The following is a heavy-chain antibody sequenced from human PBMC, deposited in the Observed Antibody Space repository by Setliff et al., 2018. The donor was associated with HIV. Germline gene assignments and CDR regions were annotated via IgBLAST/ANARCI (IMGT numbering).Heavy chain of an antibody. CDR2: IKSKTDGGTT. CDR1: GFTFXXXX. D-gene: IGHD2-8*01. Sequence: GGSLRLSCAASGFTFXXXXXGWVRQAPGQGLEWVGRIKSKTDGGTTDYAAPVKGRFTISRDDSKDTLYLQMNSLKTEDTAVYYCTTVGDCTNGVCTYYYYYGMDVWGQGTTVTVSS. CDR3: TTVGDCTNGVCTYYYYYGMDV. J-gene: IGHJ6*02. V-gene: IGHV3-15*01.